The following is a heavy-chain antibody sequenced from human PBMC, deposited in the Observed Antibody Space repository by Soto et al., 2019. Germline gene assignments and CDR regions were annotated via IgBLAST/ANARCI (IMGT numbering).Heavy chain of an antibody. CDR1: GITFSSFA. Sequence: QVHLVESGGGVVQPGRSLTLSCAASGITFSSFAIHWVRQAPGKGLEWVAVISYDGSNKYYADSVKGRFTISRDNSKNTLYLQMNSLRAEDTAVYYCAKGPYPTGSLSPWYYFDYWGQGTLVTVSS. V-gene: IGHV3-30*04. J-gene: IGHJ4*02. CDR2: ISYDGSNK. CDR3: AKGPYPTGSLSPWYYFDY. D-gene: IGHD2-15*01.